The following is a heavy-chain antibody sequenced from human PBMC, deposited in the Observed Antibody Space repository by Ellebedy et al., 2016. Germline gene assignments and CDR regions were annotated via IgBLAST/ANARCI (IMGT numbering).Heavy chain of an antibody. Sequence: GGSLRLXXVVSGFSVSSNDMSWVRQAPGKGLEWVSSIGTTDGVTQYADPVNGRFTISRDNSKSTLFLQMNSLRVEDTAVYYCAKGGDFVTVPGALDWGQGTLVSVSS. CDR1: GFSVSSND. J-gene: IGHJ4*02. CDR3: AKGGDFVTVPGALD. CDR2: IGTTDGVT. V-gene: IGHV3-23*01. D-gene: IGHD2-2*01.